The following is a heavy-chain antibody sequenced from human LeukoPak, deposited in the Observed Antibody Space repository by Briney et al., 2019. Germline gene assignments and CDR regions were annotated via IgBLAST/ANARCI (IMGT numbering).Heavy chain of an antibody. V-gene: IGHV4-59*01. CDR3: ARFATDDAFDI. CDR2: IYYSGST. Sequence: SGTLSLTCTVSGGSISSYYWSWIRQPPGKGLEWIGYIYYSGSTNYNPSLKSRVTISVDTSKNQFSLKLSSVTAADTAVYYCARFATDDAFDIWGQGTMVTVSS. J-gene: IGHJ3*02. CDR1: GGSISSYY. D-gene: IGHD1-26*01.